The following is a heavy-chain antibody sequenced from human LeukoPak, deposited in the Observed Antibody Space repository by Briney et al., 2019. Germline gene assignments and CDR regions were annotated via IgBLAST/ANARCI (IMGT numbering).Heavy chain of an antibody. CDR2: IYPGDSET. Sequence: GESLQISCKGSGSRFTTYWIAWVRQMPGEGLEWMGIIYPGDSETRYSPSFQGQVTISADKSITTAYLQWGSLKASDTAMYYCTRSPRDGYHDAFDIWGQGTMVTVFS. J-gene: IGHJ3*02. V-gene: IGHV5-51*01. CDR1: GSRFTTYW. D-gene: IGHD5-24*01. CDR3: TRSPRDGYHDAFDI.